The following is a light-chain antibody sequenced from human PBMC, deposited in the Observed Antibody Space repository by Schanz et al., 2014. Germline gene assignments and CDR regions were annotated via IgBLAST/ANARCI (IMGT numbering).Light chain of an antibody. CDR2: DVN. Sequence: QSALTQPASVSGSPGQSITLSCTGTSSDVGGYNYVSWYQHHPGKAPKLMIYDVNNRPSGVSNRFSGSKSGNTASLTISGLQAEDEADYYCCSYAGSYTFEVFGGGTKLTVL. J-gene: IGLJ3*02. CDR1: SSDVGGYNY. CDR3: CSYAGSYTFEV. V-gene: IGLV2-14*03.